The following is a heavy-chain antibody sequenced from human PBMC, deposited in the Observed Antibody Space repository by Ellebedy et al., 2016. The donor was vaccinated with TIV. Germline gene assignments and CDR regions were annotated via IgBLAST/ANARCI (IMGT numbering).Heavy chain of an antibody. V-gene: IGHV1-46*01. D-gene: IGHD2-2*01. Sequence: ASVKVSCKASGYTFTSYYMHWVRQAPGQGLEWMGIINPSGGSTSYAQKFQGRVTMTRDTSTSTVYMELSSLRSEDTAVYYCARDFIVVVPTATHDAFDIWGQGTMVTVSS. J-gene: IGHJ3*02. CDR1: GYTFTSYY. CDR3: ARDFIVVVPTATHDAFDI. CDR2: INPSGGST.